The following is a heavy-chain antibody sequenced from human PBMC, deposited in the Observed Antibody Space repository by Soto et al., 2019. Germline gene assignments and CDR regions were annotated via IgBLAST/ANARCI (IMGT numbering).Heavy chain of an antibody. Sequence: QVQLVESGGGVVQPGRSLRLSCAASGFTFSSHGMHWVRQAPGKGLEWVAVISYDGSNKFYADSVKGRFTISRDNCKNTLFLQMNSIRGDDTAVYYCAKTNLEWLSDATFALWSQGTSGTVSS. D-gene: IGHD3-3*01. V-gene: IGHV3-30*18. CDR3: AKTNLEWLSDATFAL. J-gene: IGHJ3*01. CDR1: GFTFSSHG. CDR2: ISYDGSNK.